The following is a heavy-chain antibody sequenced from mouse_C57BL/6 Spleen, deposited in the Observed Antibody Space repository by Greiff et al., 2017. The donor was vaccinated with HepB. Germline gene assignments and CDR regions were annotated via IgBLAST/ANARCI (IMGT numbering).Heavy chain of an antibody. J-gene: IGHJ1*03. V-gene: IGHV5-15*01. D-gene: IGHD2-4*01. Sequence: EVKVVESGGGLVQPGGSLKLSCAASGFTFSDYGMAWVRQAPRKGPEWVAFISNLAYSIYYADTVTGRFTISRENAKNTLYLEMSSLRSEDTAMYYCARGDYDSWYFDVWGTGTTVTVSS. CDR3: ARGDYDSWYFDV. CDR1: GFTFSDYG. CDR2: ISNLAYSI.